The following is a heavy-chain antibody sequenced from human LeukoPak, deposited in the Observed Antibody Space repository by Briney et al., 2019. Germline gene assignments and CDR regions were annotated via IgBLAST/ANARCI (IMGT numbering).Heavy chain of an antibody. CDR1: GGSINGGSFY. J-gene: IGHJ4*02. CDR3: ARGYTGITGTIDY. D-gene: IGHD1-20*01. Sequence: SVTLSLTCTVSGGSINGGSFYWNWIRQPAGKGLEWIGRIYSSGTTNYNSSLRSRVTISVDTSKNQFSLRLSSVTAADAAVYYCARGYTGITGTIDYWGQGTLVTVSS. V-gene: IGHV4-61*02. CDR2: IYSSGTT.